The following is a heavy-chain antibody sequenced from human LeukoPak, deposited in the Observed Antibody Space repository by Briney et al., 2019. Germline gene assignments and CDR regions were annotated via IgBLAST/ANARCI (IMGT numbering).Heavy chain of an antibody. V-gene: IGHV1-2*02. J-gene: IGHJ6*01. CDR3: AREYYYGLGSYYGMDV. CDR1: GYTFTGYY. CDR2: INPNSGGT. D-gene: IGHD3-10*01. Sequence: GASVKVSCKASGYTFTGYYMHWVRQAPGQGLEWMGWINPNSGGTNYAQKFQGRVTMTRDTSISTAYMELSRLRSDDTAVYYCAREYYYGLGSYYGMDVWGKGPRSPSPQ.